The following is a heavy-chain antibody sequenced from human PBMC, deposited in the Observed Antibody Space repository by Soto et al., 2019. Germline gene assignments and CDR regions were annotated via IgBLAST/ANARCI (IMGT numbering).Heavy chain of an antibody. D-gene: IGHD3-16*01. Sequence: TLSLTCTVSGGSISSGSYYWGWIRQPPGKGLEWIGSIYYSGSTYYNPSLKSRVTISVDTSKNQFSLKLSSVTAADTAVYYCARIIRFGDFDIWGQGTMVTVSS. J-gene: IGHJ3*02. CDR1: GGSISSGSYY. CDR3: ARIIRFGDFDI. CDR2: IYYSGST. V-gene: IGHV4-39*01.